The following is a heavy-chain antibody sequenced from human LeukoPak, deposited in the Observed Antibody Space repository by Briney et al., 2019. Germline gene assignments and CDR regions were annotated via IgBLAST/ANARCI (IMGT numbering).Heavy chain of an antibody. CDR2: IYYSGST. D-gene: IGHD2-2*01. CDR3: ARAEPSSSTTFDY. CDR1: GGSISSGDYY. J-gene: IGHJ4*02. V-gene: IGHV4-30-4*08. Sequence: ASETLSLTCTVSGGSISSGDYYWSWIRQPPGKGLEWIGYIYYSGSTYYNPSLESRVTISVDTSKNQFSLKLSSVTAADTAVYYCARAEPSSSTTFDYWGQGTLVTVSS.